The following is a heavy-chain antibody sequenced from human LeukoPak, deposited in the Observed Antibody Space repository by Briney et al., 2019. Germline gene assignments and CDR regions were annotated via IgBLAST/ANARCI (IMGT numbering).Heavy chain of an antibody. V-gene: IGHV3-23*01. D-gene: IGHD3-10*01. CDR2: STGTGYST. CDR1: EFTFSNYA. J-gene: IGHJ4*02. CDR3: ARELFDFDY. Sequence: PGGSLRLSCAASEFTFSNYAMSWVRQAPGKGLEWVSGSTGTGYSTYYADSVKGRFTISRDNSKNTLYLQMNSLRAEDTAVYYCARELFDFDYWGQGTLVTVSS.